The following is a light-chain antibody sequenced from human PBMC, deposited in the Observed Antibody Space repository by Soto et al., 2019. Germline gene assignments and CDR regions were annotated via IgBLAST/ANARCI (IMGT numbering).Light chain of an antibody. V-gene: IGKV1-33*01. CDR1: QDISNR. CDR2: DAS. J-gene: IGKJ3*01. CDR3: QHYDDLPQVP. Sequence: DIQMTQSPSSLSASVGDRVTMTCHASQDISNRLNWYQQKPGKAPKLLISDASNVDIGVPSRFSGSGSGTYFTFVATGIQPEDIATYYCQHYDDLPQVPFGPGTKVD.